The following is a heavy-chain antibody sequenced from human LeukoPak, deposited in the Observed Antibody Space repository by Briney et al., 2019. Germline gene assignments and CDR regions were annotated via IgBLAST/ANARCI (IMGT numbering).Heavy chain of an antibody. CDR3: ARVLYVWGSRIVIPFRY. Sequence: GASVKVSCKASGYTFTSYGINWVRQATGQGLEWMGWMNPNSGNTGYAQKFQGRVTITRNTSISTAYMELSSLRSEDTAVYYCARVLYVWGSRIVIPFRYWGQGTLVTVSS. D-gene: IGHD3-16*02. CDR2: MNPNSGNT. J-gene: IGHJ4*02. V-gene: IGHV1-8*03. CDR1: GYTFTSYG.